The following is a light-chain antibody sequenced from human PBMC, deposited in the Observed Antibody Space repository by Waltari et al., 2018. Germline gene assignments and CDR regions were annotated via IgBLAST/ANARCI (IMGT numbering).Light chain of an antibody. J-gene: IGLJ3*02. CDR2: DVN. CDR1: SSDLGTYDF. Sequence: QSALTQPXXVSGSPGQSLTISCAGSSSDLGTYDFVTWYQQLPGTVPKLILFDVNKRPSGXXXXXXGSKSGNTASLTISXXLPEDEADYFCLSYTXSXTWLFGGGTRVTVL. V-gene: IGLV2-14*03. CDR3: LSYTXSXTWL.